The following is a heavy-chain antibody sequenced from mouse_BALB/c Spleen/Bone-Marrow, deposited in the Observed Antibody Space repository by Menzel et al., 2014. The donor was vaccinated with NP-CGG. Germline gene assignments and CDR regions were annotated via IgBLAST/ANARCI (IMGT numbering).Heavy chain of an antibody. CDR1: GFTFTDYY. J-gene: IGHJ2*01. CDR2: IRNKANGYTT. Sequence: EVKLVESGGGLVQPGGSLILSCAPSGFTFTDYYMSWVRQPPGKALEWLAFIRNKANGYTTEYSASVKGRFTISRDNSQSILYLQMNTLRAEDSATYYCARDMGLLRFDYWGHGTTLTVSS. D-gene: IGHD1-1*01. CDR3: ARDMGLLRFDY. V-gene: IGHV7-3*02.